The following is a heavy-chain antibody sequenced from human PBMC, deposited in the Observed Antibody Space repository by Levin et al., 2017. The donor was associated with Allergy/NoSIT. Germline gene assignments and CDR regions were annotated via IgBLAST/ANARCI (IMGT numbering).Heavy chain of an antibody. CDR1: GFSLSTSGVG. CDR3: ALRTTTHAFDV. Sequence: SGPTLVKPTQTLTLTCTFSGFSLSTSGVGVGWIRQPPGKALEWLALIYWDDDKRYSPSLKSRLTITKDTSKTQVVLTMTNMYPVDTATYYCALRTTTHAFDVWGQGTMVTVSS. J-gene: IGHJ3*01. V-gene: IGHV2-5*02. D-gene: IGHD4-17*01. CDR2: IYWDDDK.